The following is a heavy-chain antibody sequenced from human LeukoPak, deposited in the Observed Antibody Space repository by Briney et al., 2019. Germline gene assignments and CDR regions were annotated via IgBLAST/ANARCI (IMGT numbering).Heavy chain of an antibody. Sequence: ASVKVSCKASGYTFTSHHINWVRQATGQGFEWMGWMNPESGNTDFAQKFQGRFTMTWDTSLSTAYMELSSLTSEDTAVYYCARGRPANLNGIYWGQGTLVSVSS. CDR1: GYTFTSHH. D-gene: IGHD1-1*01. J-gene: IGHJ4*02. V-gene: IGHV1-8*01. CDR2: MNPESGNT. CDR3: ARGRPANLNGIY.